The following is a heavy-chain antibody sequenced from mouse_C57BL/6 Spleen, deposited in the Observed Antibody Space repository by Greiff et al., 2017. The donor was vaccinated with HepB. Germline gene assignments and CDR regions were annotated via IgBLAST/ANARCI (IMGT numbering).Heavy chain of an antibody. V-gene: IGHV1-55*01. D-gene: IGHD1-1*01. CDR3: ARDYGSSYGWYFDV. CDR1: GYTFTSYW. J-gene: IGHJ1*03. Sequence: QVQLQQPGAELVKPGASVKMSCKASGYTFTSYWITWVKQRPGQGLEWIGDIYPGSGSTNYNEKFKSKATLTVDTSSSTAYMQLSSLTSEDSAVYYCARDYGSSYGWYFDVWGTGTTVTVSS. CDR2: IYPGSGST.